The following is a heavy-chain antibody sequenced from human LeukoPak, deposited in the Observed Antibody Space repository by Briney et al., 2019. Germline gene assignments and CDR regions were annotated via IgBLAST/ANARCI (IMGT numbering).Heavy chain of an antibody. V-gene: IGHV1-18*01. Sequence: GASAKVSCKASGYTFTSYGISWVRQAPGQGLEWMGWISAYNGNTNYAHKLQGRVTMTTDTSTSTAYMALRSLRSDDTAVYYGARDLLNPYCSGGSCIGWFDPWGKGTLVTVSS. CDR2: ISAYNGNT. J-gene: IGHJ5*02. D-gene: IGHD2-15*01. CDR1: GYTFTSYG. CDR3: ARDLLNPYCSGGSCIGWFDP.